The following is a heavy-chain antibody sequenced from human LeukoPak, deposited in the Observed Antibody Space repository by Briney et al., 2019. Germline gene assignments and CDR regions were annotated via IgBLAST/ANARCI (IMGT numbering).Heavy chain of an antibody. CDR2: ISAYNGNT. V-gene: IGHV1-18*01. Sequence: ASVKVSCKASGYTFSDYGISWVRQAPGQGLEWMGWISAYNGNTNYAQDFQGRVTMTRDTSASTAYMELRSLRSEDTAVYYCARGVPIGYCSSTSCYNYFDYWGQGTLVTVSS. CDR1: GYTFSDYG. CDR3: ARGVPIGYCSSTSCYNYFDY. J-gene: IGHJ4*02. D-gene: IGHD2-2*02.